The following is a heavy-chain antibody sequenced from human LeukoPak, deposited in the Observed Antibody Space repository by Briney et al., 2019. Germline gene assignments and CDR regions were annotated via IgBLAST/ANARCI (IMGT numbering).Heavy chain of an antibody. CDR2: ISGSGGRT. Sequence: GGSLRLSCAASGFTFSSYGMSWVRQAPGKGLEWVSTISGSGGRTYYADSVKGRFTISRDSSKNTLYLQMNSLRVEDTAMYYCAKGLHSSSWNDAFDIWGQGTVVTVSS. CDR3: AKGLHSSSWNDAFDI. D-gene: IGHD6-13*01. CDR1: GFTFSSYG. J-gene: IGHJ3*02. V-gene: IGHV3-23*01.